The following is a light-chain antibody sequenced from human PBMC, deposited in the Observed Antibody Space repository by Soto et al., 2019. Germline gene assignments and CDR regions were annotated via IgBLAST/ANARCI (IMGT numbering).Light chain of an antibody. CDR2: DVS. V-gene: IGKV1-5*01. J-gene: IGKJ1*01. Sequence: DIKMTPSPSTLSASVGDRVTITCRASQSISTWLAWYQQKPGEAPKLLISDVSSLESGVPSRFSGSGSGTEFTLTISSLQPDDFATYFCQQYNTYWTVGQGTKVDIK. CDR1: QSISTW. CDR3: QQYNTYWT.